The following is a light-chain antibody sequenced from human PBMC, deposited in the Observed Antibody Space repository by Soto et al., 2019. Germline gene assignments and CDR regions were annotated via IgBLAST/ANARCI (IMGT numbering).Light chain of an antibody. CDR2: GNS. Sequence: QSVLTQPPSVSGAPGQRVTISCTGSSSNIGAGYDVHWYQQLPGTAPKLLIYGNSNRPSGVPDRFSGSKSSTSASLAITGLQAENEADYYCQSYDSSLSGPSYVFGTGTKVTVL. CDR1: SSNIGAGYD. V-gene: IGLV1-40*01. CDR3: QSYDSSLSGPSYV. J-gene: IGLJ1*01.